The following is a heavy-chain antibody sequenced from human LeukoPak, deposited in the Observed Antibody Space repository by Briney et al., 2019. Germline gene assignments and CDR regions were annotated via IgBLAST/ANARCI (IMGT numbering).Heavy chain of an antibody. J-gene: IGHJ3*02. Sequence: GGSLRLSCAASGFTFSSYWMHWVRQAPGKGLVWVSRINSDGSSTSYADSVKGRFTISRDNAKNTLYLQMNSLRAEDTAVYCCARVELRYFDWLLNHDAFDIWGQGTMVTVSS. CDR1: GFTFSSYW. V-gene: IGHV3-74*01. CDR3: ARVELRYFDWLLNHDAFDI. CDR2: INSDGSST. D-gene: IGHD3-9*01.